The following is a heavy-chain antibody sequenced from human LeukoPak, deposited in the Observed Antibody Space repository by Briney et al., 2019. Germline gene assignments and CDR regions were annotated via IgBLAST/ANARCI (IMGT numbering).Heavy chain of an antibody. CDR3: ARGASCTSPSCSTTTYYFDN. Sequence: SETLSLTCSVSGGSISTIGYCWGWVRQPPGKGLEWIASLYYSGSTFSNPSLKNRVTISIDTSKDQFSLKLTSVTAADTAVYYCARGASCTSPSCSTTTYYFDNWGQGALVTVSS. D-gene: IGHD2-2*01. V-gene: IGHV4-39*07. CDR2: LYYSGST. CDR1: GGSISTIGYC. J-gene: IGHJ4*02.